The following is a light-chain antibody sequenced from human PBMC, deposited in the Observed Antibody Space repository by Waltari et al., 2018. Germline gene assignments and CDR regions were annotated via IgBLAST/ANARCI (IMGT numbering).Light chain of an antibody. CDR1: HSVLYSSNNKNY. CDR3: QQYYDTPPPYT. CDR2: WSS. V-gene: IGKV4-1*01. J-gene: IGKJ2*01. Sequence: DIVMTQSPDSLAVSLGERATINCTSSHSVLYSSNNKNYLAWYQQKPVQPPKLLIYWSSTRESGVPDRCSDSGSGTDFARTSSSLQGVDVAVYYCQQYYDTPPPYTFGQGTTLEIK.